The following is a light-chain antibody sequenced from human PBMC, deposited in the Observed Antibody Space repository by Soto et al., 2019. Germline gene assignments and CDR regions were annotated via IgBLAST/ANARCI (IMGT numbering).Light chain of an antibody. Sequence: QSVLTQPPSVSGAPGQRVTISCTGSSPNIGAGYDVHWYQQLPGTAPKLLIYGNSDRPSGVPDRFSGSKSGTSAYLAITGLQAEDEADYYCQSYDSSLSGSVFGGGTKVTVL. V-gene: IGLV1-40*01. J-gene: IGLJ3*02. CDR3: QSYDSSLSGSV. CDR2: GNS. CDR1: SPNIGAGYD.